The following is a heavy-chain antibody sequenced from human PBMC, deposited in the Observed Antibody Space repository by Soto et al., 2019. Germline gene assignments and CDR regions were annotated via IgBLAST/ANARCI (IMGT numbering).Heavy chain of an antibody. CDR1: GFTFSSYA. J-gene: IGHJ6*02. CDR2: ISGSGGST. V-gene: IGHV3-23*01. CDR3: AKAVTTMIVVVITDYYYYGMDV. D-gene: IGHD3-22*01. Sequence: GGSLRLSCAASGFTFSSYAMSWVLQAPGKGLEWVSAISGSGGSTYYADSVKGRFTISRDNSKNTLYLQMNSLRAEDTAVYYCAKAVTTMIVVVITDYYYYGMDVWGQGTTVTVSS.